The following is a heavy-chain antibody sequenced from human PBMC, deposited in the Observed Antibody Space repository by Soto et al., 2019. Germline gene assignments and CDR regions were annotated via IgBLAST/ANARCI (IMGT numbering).Heavy chain of an antibody. Sequence: QVQLVQSGAEVKKPGSSVKVSCKASGGTFSSYAISWVRQAPGQGLEWMGGIIPIFGSANYAQKFQGRVTSTADESTRTAYMELSSLRSEDTAVYYCGRSLAYCVTSFACSFDYWGQGTLVTVSS. CDR1: GGTFSSYA. V-gene: IGHV1-69*01. J-gene: IGHJ4*02. CDR3: GRSLAYCVTSFACSFDY. D-gene: IGHD3-3*01. CDR2: IIPIFGSA.